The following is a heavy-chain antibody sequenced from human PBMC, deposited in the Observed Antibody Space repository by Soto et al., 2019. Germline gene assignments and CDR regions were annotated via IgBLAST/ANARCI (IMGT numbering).Heavy chain of an antibody. Sequence: QITLKESGPTLVKPTQTLTLTCTFSGFSLSTRGVGVGWIRQPPGKALEWLAIIYWDDDKRYSPSLKSRLTITKEPPKNQVVLTMTNMDPVDTATYYCAHKGGGDRILDYWGQGTLVTVSS. V-gene: IGHV2-5*02. J-gene: IGHJ4*02. CDR1: GFSLSTRGVG. CDR3: AHKGGGDRILDY. CDR2: IYWDDDK. D-gene: IGHD3-16*01.